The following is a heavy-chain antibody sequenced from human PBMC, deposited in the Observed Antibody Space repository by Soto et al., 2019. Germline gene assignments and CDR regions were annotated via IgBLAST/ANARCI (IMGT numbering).Heavy chain of an antibody. D-gene: IGHD1-26*01. CDR2: MQPSTGRT. V-gene: IGHV1-8*01. CDR1: GYIFTSLY. Sequence: ASVKVSCKASGYIFTSLYINWVRQTAGQGLEWMGWMQPSTGRTGYAQKFQGRVTMTRDTSINTAYMELTTLTYDDTAFYYCARGVSAGVDYWGQGTMVTVSS. CDR3: ARGVSAGVDY. J-gene: IGHJ4*02.